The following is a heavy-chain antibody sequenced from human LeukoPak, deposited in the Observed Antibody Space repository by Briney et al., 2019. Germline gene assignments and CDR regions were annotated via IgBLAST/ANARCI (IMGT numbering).Heavy chain of an antibody. J-gene: IGHJ6*02. CDR2: IYYSGST. CDR3: ARVPLRYFDWSPRYYYGMDV. D-gene: IGHD3-9*01. CDR1: GGSISSSSYY. Sequence: SETLSLTCTVSGGSISSSSYYWGWIRQPPGKGLEWIGSIYYSGSTNYNPSLKSRVTISVDTSKNQFSLKLSSVTAADTAVYYCARVPLRYFDWSPRYYYGMDVWGQGTTVTVSS. V-gene: IGHV4-39*07.